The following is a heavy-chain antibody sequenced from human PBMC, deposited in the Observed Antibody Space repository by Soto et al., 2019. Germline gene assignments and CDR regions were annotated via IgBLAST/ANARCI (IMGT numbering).Heavy chain of an antibody. D-gene: IGHD3-9*01. Sequence: GGSLRLSCAASGFTFSSYSMNWVRQAPGKGLEWVSSISSSSSYIYYADSVKGRLTISRDNAKNSLYLQMNSLRAEDTAVYYCARPPYDILTGRGMDVWGQGTTVTVSS. J-gene: IGHJ6*02. CDR2: ISSSSSYI. CDR3: ARPPYDILTGRGMDV. V-gene: IGHV3-21*01. CDR1: GFTFSSYS.